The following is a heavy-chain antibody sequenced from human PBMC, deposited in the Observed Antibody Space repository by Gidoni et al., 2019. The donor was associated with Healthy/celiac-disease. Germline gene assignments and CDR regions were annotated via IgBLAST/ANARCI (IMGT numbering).Heavy chain of an antibody. CDR2: ISYDGSNK. V-gene: IGHV3-30-3*01. Sequence: QVQLVESGGGVVQPGRSLRLSCAASGFPFSSYAMHWVRQAPGKGLEWVAVISYDGSNKYYADSVKGRFTISRDNSKNTLYLQMNSLRAEDTAVYYCARDRRGSYLDYYYYGMDVWGQGTTVTVSS. CDR1: GFPFSSYA. D-gene: IGHD1-26*01. CDR3: ARDRRGSYLDYYYYGMDV. J-gene: IGHJ6*02.